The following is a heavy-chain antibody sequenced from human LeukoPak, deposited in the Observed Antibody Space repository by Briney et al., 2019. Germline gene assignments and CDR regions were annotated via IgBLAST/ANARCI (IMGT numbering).Heavy chain of an antibody. V-gene: IGHV4-59*01. Sequence: SETLSLTCTVSGGSISSYYWSWIRQPPGKGLEWIGYIYYSGSTNYNPSLKSRVTISVDTSKNQFSLKLSSVTAADTAAYYCAREALWFGELLPTPGAFDIWGQGTMVTVSS. CDR1: GGSISSYY. D-gene: IGHD3-10*01. J-gene: IGHJ3*02. CDR2: IYYSGST. CDR3: AREALWFGELLPTPGAFDI.